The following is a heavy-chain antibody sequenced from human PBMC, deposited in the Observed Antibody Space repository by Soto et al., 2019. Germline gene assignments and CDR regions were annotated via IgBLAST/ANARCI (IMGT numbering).Heavy chain of an antibody. V-gene: IGHV3-15*01. CDR2: IKSKTDGGTT. CDR1: GFTFTSAW. CDR3: SLGVRYFDWLFH. J-gene: IGHJ4*02. Sequence: GGSVGLSCAASGFTFTSAWMSWVRQAPGKGLEWVGRIKSKTDGGTTDYAAPVKGRFTISRDDSKNTLYLQMNSLKTEDTAVYYCSLGVRYFDWLFHWGQGTLVTVSS. D-gene: IGHD3-9*01.